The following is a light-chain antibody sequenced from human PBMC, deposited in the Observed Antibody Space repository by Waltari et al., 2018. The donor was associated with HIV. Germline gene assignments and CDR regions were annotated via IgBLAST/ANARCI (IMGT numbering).Light chain of an antibody. CDR2: EVS. CDR3: SSYTTSSALV. J-gene: IGLJ2*01. Sequence: QSALTQPASVSGSPGQSITISCTGTSSDVGGYNYVYWYQQHPGKAPKLMIYEVSNRPSGISNRFSGSKSGNTASLTISGLQAEDEADYYCSSYTTSSALVFGGGTNLTVL. CDR1: SSDVGGYNY. V-gene: IGLV2-14*01.